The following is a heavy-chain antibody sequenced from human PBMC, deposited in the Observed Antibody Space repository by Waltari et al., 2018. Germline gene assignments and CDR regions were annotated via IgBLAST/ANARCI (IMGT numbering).Heavy chain of an antibody. CDR1: GFTLSTYW. CDR3: ARLSSGWYYEY. Sequence: EVQLVESGGGLVQPGGSLRLSCAASGFTLSTYWMGWVRQAPGKGLEWVANIKQDGSEKDYVDSVKGRFTIYRDNGKNSLYLQMNSLRAEDTAVYYCARLSSGWYYEYWGQGTLVTVSS. J-gene: IGHJ4*02. CDR2: IKQDGSEK. D-gene: IGHD6-19*01. V-gene: IGHV3-7*01.